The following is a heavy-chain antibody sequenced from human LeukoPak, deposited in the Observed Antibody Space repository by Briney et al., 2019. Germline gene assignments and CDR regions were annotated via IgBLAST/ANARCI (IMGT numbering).Heavy chain of an antibody. V-gene: IGHV1-69*04. Sequence: ASVKVSCKASGGSFDRYGISWVRQAPGQGLEWMGRITRLVEEVIYSQKFQGRVTISADRFTSEAYMELSRLRPEDTAVYFCARDMSPPGVLVTADYGLDVWGQGTTVTVSS. CDR1: GGSFDRYG. D-gene: IGHD2-21*02. CDR2: ITRLVEEV. CDR3: ARDMSPPGVLVTADYGLDV. J-gene: IGHJ6*02.